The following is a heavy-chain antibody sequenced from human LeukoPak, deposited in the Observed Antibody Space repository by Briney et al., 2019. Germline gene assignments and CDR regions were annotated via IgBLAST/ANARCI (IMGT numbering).Heavy chain of an antibody. CDR3: AGAGYYGSGSYPVDY. D-gene: IGHD3-10*01. CDR1: GYTFTSYY. CDR2: INPSGGST. Sequence: ASVKVSCKASGYTFTSYYVHWVRQAPGQGLEWMGIINPSGGSTSYAQKFQGRVTMTRDTSTSTVYMELSSLRSEDTAVYYCAGAGYYGSGSYPVDYWGQGTLVTVSS. V-gene: IGHV1-46*01. J-gene: IGHJ4*02.